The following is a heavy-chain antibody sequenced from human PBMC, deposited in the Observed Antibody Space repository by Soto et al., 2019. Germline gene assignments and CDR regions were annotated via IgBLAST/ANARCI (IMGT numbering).Heavy chain of an antibody. Sequence: VGSLRLSCAASGFTFSTYAMSWVRQAPGKGLEWVSAISSGGDTYYTDSVKGRFTISRDNSKNTLYLQMNSLRAEDTAVYYCAKNQWELVYWGQGTLVTVSS. CDR3: AKNQWELVY. CDR2: ISSGGDT. CDR1: GFTFSTYA. J-gene: IGHJ4*02. V-gene: IGHV3-23*01. D-gene: IGHD1-26*01.